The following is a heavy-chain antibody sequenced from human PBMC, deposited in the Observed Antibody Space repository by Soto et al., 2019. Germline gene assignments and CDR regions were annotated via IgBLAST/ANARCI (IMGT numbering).Heavy chain of an antibody. D-gene: IGHD1-26*01. Sequence: SETLSLTCTVSGGSISSSSHYWGWVRQPPGKGLEWIASIKYSGNTYYNPSLKSRVTISVDTSENQLSLKLSSVTAADTAVYHCARHGITGSYYRSSDYWGQGTLVTVSS. CDR3: ARHGITGSYYRSSDY. J-gene: IGHJ4*02. CDR1: GGSISSSSHY. V-gene: IGHV4-39*01. CDR2: IKYSGNT.